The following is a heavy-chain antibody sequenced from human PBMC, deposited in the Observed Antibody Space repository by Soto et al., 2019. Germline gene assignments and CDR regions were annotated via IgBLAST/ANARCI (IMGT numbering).Heavy chain of an antibody. J-gene: IGHJ4*02. V-gene: IGHV1-18*04. CDR2: VSNKNGVT. CDR3: ARERLNTGWYGFDH. CDR1: GYTFSNYD. Sequence: QVQLVQSGGEVKKPGASVKVSCKTSGYTFSNYDFSWVRQAPEQGLEWMGWVSNKNGVTNYAEKFRDRVTMTTDISTNTIYMELRSLRSDDTAVYFCARERLNTGWYGFDHWGQGTQVTVSS. D-gene: IGHD6-19*01.